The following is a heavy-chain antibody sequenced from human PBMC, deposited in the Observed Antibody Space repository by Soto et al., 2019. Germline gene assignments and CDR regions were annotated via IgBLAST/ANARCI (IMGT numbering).Heavy chain of an antibody. CDR2: INPNSGGT. CDR3: ARVRRPGNYYYYGMDV. CDR1: GYTFTGYY. J-gene: IGHJ6*02. Sequence: GASVKVACKASGYTFTGYYMHWVRQAPGQGLEWMGWINPNSGGTNYAQKFQGRVTMTRDTSISTAYMELSRLRSDDTAVYYCARVRRPGNYYYYGMDVWGQGTTVTVSS. V-gene: IGHV1-2*02.